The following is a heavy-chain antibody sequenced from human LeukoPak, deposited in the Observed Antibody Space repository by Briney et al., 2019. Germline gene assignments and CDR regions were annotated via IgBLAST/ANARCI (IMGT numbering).Heavy chain of an antibody. CDR3: ARARLAAAGFED. Sequence: ASVKVSCKASGYTFTGYYMHWVRQAPGQGLEWMGWINPNSGGTNYAQKFQGRVTMTRDTSISTAYMELSRLRSDDTAVYYCARARLAAAGFEDWGQGTLDTVSS. CDR2: INPNSGGT. J-gene: IGHJ4*02. V-gene: IGHV1-2*02. CDR1: GYTFTGYY. D-gene: IGHD6-13*01.